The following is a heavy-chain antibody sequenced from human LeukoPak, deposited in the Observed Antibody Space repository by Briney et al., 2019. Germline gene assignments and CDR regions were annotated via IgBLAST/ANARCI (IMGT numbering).Heavy chain of an antibody. Sequence: SETLSLTCTVSGGSFSSSGYYWGWIRQPPGKGLEWIGSIYYSGTTYYNPSLKSRFIISVDTSKNQFSLKLSSVTAADTAVYYCARGGSTVLTLGPFDFWGQGTMVTVSS. CDR1: GGSFSSSGYY. CDR3: ARGGSTVLTLGPFDF. V-gene: IGHV4-39*01. D-gene: IGHD4-23*01. CDR2: IYYSGTT. J-gene: IGHJ3*01.